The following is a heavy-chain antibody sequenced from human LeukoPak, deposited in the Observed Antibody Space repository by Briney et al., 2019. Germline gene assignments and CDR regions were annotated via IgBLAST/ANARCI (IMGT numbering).Heavy chain of an antibody. J-gene: IGHJ4*02. CDR2: INYSGNT. V-gene: IGHV4-59*08. CDR1: GGSISDYY. Sequence: SETLSLTCTVSGGSISDYYWSWIRQPPGKGMEWVAYINYSGNTDYNPSLKSRVTISVDTSKNHFSLKLNSVTAADTAVYYCARLNVLNNSVLHHFDRWGQGTLVTVSS. CDR3: ARLNVLNNSVLHHFDR. D-gene: IGHD1/OR15-1a*01.